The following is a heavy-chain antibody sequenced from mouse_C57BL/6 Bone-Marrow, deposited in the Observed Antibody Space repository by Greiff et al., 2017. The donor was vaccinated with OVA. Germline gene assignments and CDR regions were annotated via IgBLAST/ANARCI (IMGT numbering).Heavy chain of an antibody. Sequence: VQLQQSGPELVKPGASVKMSCKASGYTFTDYNMHWVKQSHGKSLEWLGYINPNNGGTSYNQQFKGKATLTVNKSSSPAYMGLRSLTSEDSAVYYCARDGYYFDYWGQGTTLTVSA. CDR1: GYTFTDYN. CDR3: ARDGYYFDY. CDR2: INPNNGGT. D-gene: IGHD2-3*01. V-gene: IGHV1-22*01. J-gene: IGHJ2*01.